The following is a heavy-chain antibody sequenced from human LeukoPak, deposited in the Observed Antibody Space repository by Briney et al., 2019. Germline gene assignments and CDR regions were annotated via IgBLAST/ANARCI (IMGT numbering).Heavy chain of an antibody. J-gene: IGHJ4*02. CDR3: ARHRGPTTEVTRDFDY. D-gene: IGHD4-23*01. CDR1: GGSISSYY. V-gene: IGHV4-59*01. CDR2: IYYSGTT. Sequence: SETLSLTCTVSGGSISSYYWSWIRQPPGKGLEWIGYIYYSGTTNHNPSLKSRVTISVDTSKNQFSLKLNSVSAADTAVYYCARHRGPTTEVTRDFDYWGQGTLVTVSS.